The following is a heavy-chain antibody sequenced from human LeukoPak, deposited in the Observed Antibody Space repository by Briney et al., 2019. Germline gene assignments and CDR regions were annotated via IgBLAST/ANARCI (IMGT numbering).Heavy chain of an antibody. CDR2: ISSGGTTI. Sequence: GGSLRLSCAASGFTFSNYEMSWVRQAPGKGLEWVSYISSGGTTIYYVDSVKGRFTISRDNAKNSLYLQMNSLRVEDTAVYYCARDNWFDPWGQGTLVTVSS. CDR1: GFTFSNYE. J-gene: IGHJ5*02. CDR3: ARDNWFDP. V-gene: IGHV3-48*03.